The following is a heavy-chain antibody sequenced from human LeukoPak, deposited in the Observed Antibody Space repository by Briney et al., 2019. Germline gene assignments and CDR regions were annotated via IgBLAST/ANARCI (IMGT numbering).Heavy chain of an antibody. CDR2: INWNGGST. Sequence: GGSLRLSCAASGFTFDDYGMSWVRQAPGKGLEWVSGINWNGGSTGYADSVKGRFTISRDNSKNTLYLQMNSLRADDTAVYYCATITSMRVVLISWGQGTLVTVSS. CDR1: GFTFDDYG. V-gene: IGHV3-20*04. D-gene: IGHD3-22*01. CDR3: ATITSMRVVLIS. J-gene: IGHJ1*01.